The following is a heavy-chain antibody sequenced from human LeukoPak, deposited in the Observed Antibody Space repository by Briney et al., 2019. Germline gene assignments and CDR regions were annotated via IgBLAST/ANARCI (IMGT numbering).Heavy chain of an antibody. J-gene: IGHJ6*02. CDR3: ARDAGFWTEYGMDV. D-gene: IGHD3/OR15-3a*01. Sequence: SETLSLTCTVSGGSISSSSYYWGWIRQPPGKGLEWIGSIYYSGSTYYNPSLKSRVTISVDTSKNQFSLKLSSVTAADTAVYYCARDAGFWTEYGMDVWGQGTRSPSP. CDR2: IYYSGST. CDR1: GGSISSSSYY. V-gene: IGHV4-39*07.